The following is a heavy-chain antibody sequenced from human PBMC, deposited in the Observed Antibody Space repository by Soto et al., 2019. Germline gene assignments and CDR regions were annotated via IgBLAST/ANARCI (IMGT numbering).Heavy chain of an antibody. CDR2: INAGNGNT. J-gene: IGHJ4*02. V-gene: IGHV1-3*01. CDR1: GYTFTSYA. D-gene: IGHD2-15*01. CDR3: ARGPGGPDGPGDY. Sequence: ASVKVSCKASGYTFTSYAMHWVRQAPGQRLEWMGWINAGNGNTKYSQKFQGRGTITRDTSASTAYMEQSSLRSEDTAVYYCARGPGGPDGPGDYWGQGTLVTVSS.